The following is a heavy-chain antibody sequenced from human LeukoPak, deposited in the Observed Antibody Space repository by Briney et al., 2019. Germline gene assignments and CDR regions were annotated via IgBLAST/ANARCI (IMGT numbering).Heavy chain of an antibody. CDR3: ARDLGSGWYSDAFDI. V-gene: IGHV4-4*07. D-gene: IGHD6-19*01. CDR2: IYTSGST. CDR1: GGSINSYY. J-gene: IGHJ3*02. Sequence: SETLSLTCTVSGGSINSYYWSWIRQPAGKGLEWIGRIYTSGSTNYNPSLKSRVTMSVDTSKNQFSLKLSSVTAADTAVYYCARDLGSGWYSDAFDIWGQGTMVTVSS.